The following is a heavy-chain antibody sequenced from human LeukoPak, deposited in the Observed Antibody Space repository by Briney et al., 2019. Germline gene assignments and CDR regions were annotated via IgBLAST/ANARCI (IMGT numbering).Heavy chain of an antibody. CDR2: ISAYNGNT. CDR3: AREVVDEYYYDSSGYPYFDY. CDR1: GYTFTSYG. D-gene: IGHD3-22*01. V-gene: IGHV1-18*01. Sequence: GASVKVSCKASGYTFTSYGISWVRQAPGQGLEWMGWISAYNGNTNYALKLQGRVTMTTDTSTSTAYMELRSLRSDDTAVYYCAREVVDEYYYDSSGYPYFDYWGQGTLVTVSS. J-gene: IGHJ4*02.